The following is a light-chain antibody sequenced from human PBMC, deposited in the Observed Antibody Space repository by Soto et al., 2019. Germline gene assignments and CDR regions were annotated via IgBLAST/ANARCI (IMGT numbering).Light chain of an antibody. Sequence: QSVLTQPPSVSAAPGQKVTIPCSGSSSNIGNNYVSWHQQLPGTAPKVLIYENNKRPSGIADRFSGSKSGTSATLGITGLQTGDEADHYCSTWDSSLSAWVFGGGTKLTVL. CDR2: ENN. CDR1: SSNIGNNY. CDR3: STWDSSLSAWV. J-gene: IGLJ3*02. V-gene: IGLV1-51*02.